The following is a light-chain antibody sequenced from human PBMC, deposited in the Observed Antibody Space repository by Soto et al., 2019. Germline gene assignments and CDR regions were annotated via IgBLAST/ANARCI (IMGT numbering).Light chain of an antibody. CDR3: QQSYSTPRT. Sequence: EIQMTQSPSSLSASVEDRVIITCRASQSISNHLNWYQQKPGKAPKLLIFAASSLQSGVPSRFSGSGSGTDFTLTISSLQPEDFATYYCQQSYSTPRTFGQGTMVDI. J-gene: IGKJ1*01. CDR2: AAS. V-gene: IGKV1-39*01. CDR1: QSISNH.